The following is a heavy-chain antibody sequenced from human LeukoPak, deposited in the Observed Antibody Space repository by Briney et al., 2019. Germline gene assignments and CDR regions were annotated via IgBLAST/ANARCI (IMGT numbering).Heavy chain of an antibody. CDR3: ARAQGGKIQLWDYYFDY. CDR1: GFTVSDNY. Sequence: GGSLRLSCAASGFTVSDNYISWVRQAPGKGLEWVALIYSAGTTHADSVRGRFAISRDKSKNMLYLQMNSLRAEDTAVYFCARAQGGKIQLWDYYFDYWGQGTLVTVSS. CDR2: IYSAGTT. D-gene: IGHD5-18*01. V-gene: IGHV3-66*01. J-gene: IGHJ4*02.